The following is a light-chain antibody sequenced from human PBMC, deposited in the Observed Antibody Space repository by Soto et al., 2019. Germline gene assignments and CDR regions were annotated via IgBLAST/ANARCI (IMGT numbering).Light chain of an antibody. CDR1: NSDVGGYNY. CDR3: CSYAGTLGV. J-gene: IGLJ2*01. Sequence: QSALTQPRSVSGSPGQSVTISCTGTNSDVGGYNYVSWYQQHPGKAPKLMIYDVSKRPSGVPDRFSGSKSGNTASLTISGLQAEDEADYYCCSYAGTLGVFGGGTKVTVL. CDR2: DVS. V-gene: IGLV2-11*01.